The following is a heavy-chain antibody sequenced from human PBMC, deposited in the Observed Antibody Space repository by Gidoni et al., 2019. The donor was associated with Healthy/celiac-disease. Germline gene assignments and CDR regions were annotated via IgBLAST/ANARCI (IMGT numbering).Heavy chain of an antibody. Sequence: QVQLVESGGGVVQPGRSLRLSCAASGFTFSSYALHWARQPPGKGLEWVAVRWYDGSNKYYADSVKGRFTISRDNSKNTLYLQMNSLRAEDTAVYYCARDRGADYVWGSYRLRGFDYWGQGTLVTVSS. CDR3: ARDRGADYVWGSYRLRGFDY. CDR1: GFTFSSYA. V-gene: IGHV3-33*01. CDR2: RWYDGSNK. D-gene: IGHD3-16*02. J-gene: IGHJ4*02.